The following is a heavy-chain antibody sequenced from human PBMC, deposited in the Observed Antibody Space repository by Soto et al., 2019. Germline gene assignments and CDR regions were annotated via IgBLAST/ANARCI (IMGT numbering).Heavy chain of an antibody. CDR1: GGTFSSYA. J-gene: IGHJ6*02. CDR3: ACSQGSSTSLEIYYYYYYGMDV. D-gene: IGHD2-2*01. CDR2: IIPIPGTA. V-gene: IGHV1-69*01. Sequence: QVQLVQSGAEVKKPGSSVKVSCKASGGTFSSYAISWVRQAPGQGLEWMGGIIPIPGTANYAQKFQGRVTITADESTSTAYMELSSLRSEDKAVYYCACSQGSSTSLEIYYYYYYGMDVGSQWTTVTVTS.